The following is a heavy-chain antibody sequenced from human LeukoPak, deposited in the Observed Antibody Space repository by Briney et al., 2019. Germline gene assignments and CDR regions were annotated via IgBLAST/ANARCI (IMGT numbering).Heavy chain of an antibody. Sequence: SGGSLRLSCAASGFTFSSYGMHWVRQAPGKGLEWVAVISYDGSNKYYADSVKGRFTISRDNSKNTLYLQMNSLRAEDTAVYYCARDYQGRGYSYAREAYWGQGTLVTVSS. V-gene: IGHV3-30*19. J-gene: IGHJ4*02. CDR1: GFTFSSYG. D-gene: IGHD5-18*01. CDR2: ISYDGSNK. CDR3: ARDYQGRGYSYAREAY.